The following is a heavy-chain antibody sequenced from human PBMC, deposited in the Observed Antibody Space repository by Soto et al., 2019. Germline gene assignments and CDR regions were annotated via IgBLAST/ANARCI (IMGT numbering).Heavy chain of an antibody. CDR1: GFPFSSYA. Sequence: GGSLRLSCAASGFPFSSYAMHWVRQAPGKGLEWVAVISYDGSNKYYADSVKGRFTISRDNSKNTLYLQMNSLRAEDTAVYYCARGMYYYDSSGYSNWGQGTLVTVSS. J-gene: IGHJ4*02. V-gene: IGHV3-30-3*01. CDR2: ISYDGSNK. CDR3: ARGMYYYDSSGYSN. D-gene: IGHD3-22*01.